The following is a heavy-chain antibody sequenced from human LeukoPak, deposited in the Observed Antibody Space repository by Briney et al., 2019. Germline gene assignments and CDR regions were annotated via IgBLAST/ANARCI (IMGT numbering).Heavy chain of an antibody. CDR3: ARHQCSGGSCYIDY. V-gene: IGHV5-51*01. CDR2: IYPGDSDT. J-gene: IGHJ4*02. Sequence: PGESLKISCKGSGYSFTTYWIVWVRQMPGKGLEWMGIIYPGDSDTRYSPSFQGQVTISADKSISTAYLQWGSLKASDTAMYYCARHQCSGGSCYIDYWGQGTLVTVSS. CDR1: GYSFTTYW. D-gene: IGHD2-15*01.